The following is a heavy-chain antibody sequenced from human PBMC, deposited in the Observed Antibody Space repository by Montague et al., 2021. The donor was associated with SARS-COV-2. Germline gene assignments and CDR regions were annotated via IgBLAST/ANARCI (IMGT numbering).Heavy chain of an antibody. CDR1: GASISSRSYY. J-gene: IGHJ4*02. Sequence: SETLSLTCTVSGASISSRSYYWGWIRQPPGKGLEWIGFKYYSGSTYYNPTFKSRVTISVDTSKNQLSLKLISVTAADPALYYCATLPSSFTIFGLVQGYYLDAWGQGTLVPVSS. V-gene: IGHV4-39*01. CDR3: ATLPSSFTIFGLVQGYYLDA. CDR2: KYYSGST. D-gene: IGHD3-3*01.